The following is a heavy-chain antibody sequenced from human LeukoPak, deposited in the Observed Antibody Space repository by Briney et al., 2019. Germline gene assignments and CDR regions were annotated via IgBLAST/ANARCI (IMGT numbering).Heavy chain of an antibody. J-gene: IGHJ4*02. CDR1: GFTFSSYA. V-gene: IGHV3-23*01. D-gene: IGHD6-19*01. CDR2: ISGSGGST. Sequence: PGGSLRLSCAASGFTFSSYAMSWVRQAPGKGLEWVSAISGSGGSTYYADSVRGRFTVSRDNSKRTVYLQLNSLRAEDTALYYCARDLMWLVDYWGQGTLVTVSS. CDR3: ARDLMWLVDY.